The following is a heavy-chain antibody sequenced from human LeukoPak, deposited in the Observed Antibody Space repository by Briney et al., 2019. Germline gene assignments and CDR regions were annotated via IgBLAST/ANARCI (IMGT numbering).Heavy chain of an antibody. CDR2: IIPIFGTA. V-gene: IGHV1-69*05. Sequence: SVKVSCKASGGTFISYAISWVRQAPGQGLEWMGSIIPIFGTANYAQKFQGRVTITTDESTRTAYMELSRLRSGHTAVYYFPRDYGYDWNYNSSSWYGLYFDYWGQGTLVTVSS. CDR1: GGTFISYA. CDR3: PRDYGYDWNYNSSSWYGLYFDY. D-gene: IGHD6-13*01. J-gene: IGHJ4*02.